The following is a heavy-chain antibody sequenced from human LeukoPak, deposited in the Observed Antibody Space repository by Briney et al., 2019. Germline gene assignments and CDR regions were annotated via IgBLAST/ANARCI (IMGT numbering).Heavy chain of an antibody. V-gene: IGHV4-38-2*01. CDR3: ARARGYYYYMDV. Sequence: SETLSLTCVVSGYSISSGYYWAWIRQPPGKGLELIGSIYHGGSTNYNPSLKSRVTISVDTSKNQFSLNLNSVTAADTAVYYCARARGYYYYMDVSGKGTTVTVSS. CDR2: IYHGGST. CDR1: GYSISSGYY. J-gene: IGHJ6*03. D-gene: IGHD3-10*01.